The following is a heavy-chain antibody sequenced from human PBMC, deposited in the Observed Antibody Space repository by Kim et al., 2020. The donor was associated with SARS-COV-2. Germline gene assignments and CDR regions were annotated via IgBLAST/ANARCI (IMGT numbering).Heavy chain of an antibody. Sequence: PSLKSRVTISVYTSMNQFSISLNSVTAADTAVYYCGRHMGFSSSCYYFDHWGQGTLVTVSS. V-gene: IGHV4-30-2*03. CDR3: GRHMGFSSSCYYFDH. J-gene: IGHJ4*02. D-gene: IGHD6-13*01.